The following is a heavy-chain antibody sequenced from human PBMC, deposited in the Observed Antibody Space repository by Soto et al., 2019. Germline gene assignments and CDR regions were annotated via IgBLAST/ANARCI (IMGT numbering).Heavy chain of an antibody. CDR3: ARDRWGGNCSSTSCYPFDY. D-gene: IGHD2-2*01. J-gene: IGHJ4*02. Sequence: QVQLVQSGAEVKKPGSSVKVSCKASGGTFSSYAISWVRQAPGQGLEWMGGIIPIFGTANYAQKFQGRVTITADESTSTAYMELSSLRSEDTAVYYCARDRWGGNCSSTSCYPFDYWGQGTLVTVSS. CDR1: GGTFSSYA. CDR2: IIPIFGTA. V-gene: IGHV1-69*01.